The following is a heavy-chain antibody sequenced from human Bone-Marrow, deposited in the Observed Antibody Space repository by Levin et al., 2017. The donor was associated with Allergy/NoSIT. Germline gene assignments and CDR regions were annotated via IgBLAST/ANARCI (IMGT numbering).Heavy chain of an antibody. V-gene: IGHV4-34*01. J-gene: IGHJ3*02. CDR2: INHRGYT. CDR3: AVFSLRYGTFDI. CDR1: GGSFGGYY. D-gene: IGHD4-17*01. Sequence: PSETLSLTCAVYGGSFGGYYWSWLRQPPGKGLEWIGEINHRGYTAYNPSLKSRATISVDTSRNQFSVKLNFVPAAATAVYYCAVFSLRYGTFDIWGQGTMVTVSS.